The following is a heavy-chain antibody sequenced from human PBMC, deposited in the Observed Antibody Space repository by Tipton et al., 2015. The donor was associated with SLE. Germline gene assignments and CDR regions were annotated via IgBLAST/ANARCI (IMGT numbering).Heavy chain of an antibody. CDR1: GWSFSGNF. J-gene: IGHJ4*02. CDR2: INHSGST. CDR3: ARTSDY. V-gene: IGHV4-34*01. Sequence: TLSLTCSVYGWSFSGNFWTWIRQSPGKGLEWIGEINHSGSTNYNPSLKSRVTISVDTSKNQFSLKLSSVTAADTAVYYCARTSDYWGQGTLVTVSS.